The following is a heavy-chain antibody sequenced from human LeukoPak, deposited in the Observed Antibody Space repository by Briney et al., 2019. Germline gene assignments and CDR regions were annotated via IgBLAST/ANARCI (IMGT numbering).Heavy chain of an antibody. J-gene: IGHJ4*02. CDR2: IYHSGST. CDR1: GYSISSGYY. V-gene: IGHV4-38-2*02. D-gene: IGHD3-10*01. CDR3: ASFYGSGFSFDY. Sequence: SETLSLTRTVSGYSISSGYYWGWIRQPPGKGLEWIGSIYHSGSTYYNPSLKSRGTISVDTSKNQFSLKLSSVTAADTAVYYCASFYGSGFSFDYWGQGTLVTVSS.